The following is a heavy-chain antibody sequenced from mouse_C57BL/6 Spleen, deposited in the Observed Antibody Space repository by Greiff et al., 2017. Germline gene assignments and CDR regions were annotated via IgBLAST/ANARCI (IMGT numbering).Heavy chain of an antibody. J-gene: IGHJ2*01. CDR1: GYTFTDYN. Sequence: VQLKESGPELVKPGASVKIPCKASGYTFTDYNMDWVKQSHGKSLEWIGDINPNNGGTIYNQKFKGKATLTVDKSSSTAYMELRSLTSEDTAVYYCARSALLLRNYFDYWGQGTTLTVSS. CDR2: INPNNGGT. D-gene: IGHD1-1*01. V-gene: IGHV1-18*01. CDR3: ARSALLLRNYFDY.